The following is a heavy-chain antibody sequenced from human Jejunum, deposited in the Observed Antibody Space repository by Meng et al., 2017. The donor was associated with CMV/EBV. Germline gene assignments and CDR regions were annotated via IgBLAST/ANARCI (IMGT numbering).Heavy chain of an antibody. CDR1: SPAYY. D-gene: IGHD3-9*01. V-gene: IGHV4-39*07. CDR3: ARDRVTYSDDYYYYGMDV. J-gene: IGHJ6*02. Sequence: SPAYYGGWIRQPPGKGLEWIGSIYYGGSTYYNPSLKSRVTISVDTSKNQFSLSLNSVTAADTAVYYCARDRVTYSDDYYYYGMDVWGQGTTVTVSS. CDR2: IYYGGST.